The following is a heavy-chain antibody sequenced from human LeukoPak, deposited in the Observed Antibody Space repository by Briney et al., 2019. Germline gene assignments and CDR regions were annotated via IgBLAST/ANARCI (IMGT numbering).Heavy chain of an antibody. CDR3: AREREQWHAFDI. D-gene: IGHD6-19*01. J-gene: IGHJ3*02. Sequence: GGSLRLSCAASGFTFSNYWMSWVRQAPGKGLEWVANIKQDRSEKYYVDSVKGRFTISRDNAKNSLYLQMNSLRAEDTAVYFCAREREQWHAFDIWGQGTMVTVSS. CDR2: IKQDRSEK. CDR1: GFTFSNYW. V-gene: IGHV3-7*01.